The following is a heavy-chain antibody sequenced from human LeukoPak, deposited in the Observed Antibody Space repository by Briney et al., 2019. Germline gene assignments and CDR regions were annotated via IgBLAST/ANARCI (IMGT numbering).Heavy chain of an antibody. V-gene: IGHV1-2*02. D-gene: IGHD6-6*01. J-gene: IGHJ4*02. CDR3: ARPLYSSSSNLDY. CDR2: INPNTGDT. CDR1: GYTFTGYY. Sequence: ASVKVSCKASGYTFTGYYMHWVRQAPGQGLEWMGWINPNTGDTHSAQKFQGRVTMTRDTSISTAYMELSRLRSDDTAMYYCARPLYSSSSNLDYWGQGTLVTVSS.